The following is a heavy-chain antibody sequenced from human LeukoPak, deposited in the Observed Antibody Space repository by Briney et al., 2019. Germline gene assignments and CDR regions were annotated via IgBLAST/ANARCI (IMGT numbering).Heavy chain of an antibody. J-gene: IGHJ5*02. CDR2: IYSSVYT. D-gene: IGHD5-24*01. V-gene: IGHV4-39*01. Sequence: PSETLSLSCSVSGDSFDNSYCWTWVRQPPGKRPEWIGTIYSSVYTYYNPSPRSRATISGDTSKNLFSLKLISVTAADTAVYYCARGSDDYKLGNHWGHGTLVTVSS. CDR1: GDSFDNSYC. CDR3: ARGSDDYKLGNH.